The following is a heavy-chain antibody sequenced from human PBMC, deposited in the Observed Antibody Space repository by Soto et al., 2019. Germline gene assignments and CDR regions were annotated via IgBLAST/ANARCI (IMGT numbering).Heavy chain of an antibody. CDR1: VFTLCTYA. Sequence: ASVFTLCTYAMSWDRQAPGKGLEWVSGISGGGDYSADTYFADSVKGRFTISRDSSKNTVYLQMNSLRAEDTAVYYCAKNHWIVATYFFDLWGRVPLFPVPS. J-gene: IGHJ4*02. D-gene: IGHD2-15*01. V-gene: IGHV3-23*01. CDR3: AKNHWIVATYFFDL. CDR2: ISGGGDYSADT.